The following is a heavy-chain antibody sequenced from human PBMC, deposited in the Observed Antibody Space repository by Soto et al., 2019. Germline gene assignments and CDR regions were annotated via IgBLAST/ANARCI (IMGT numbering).Heavy chain of an antibody. D-gene: IGHD4-17*01. CDR3: ARSYSVTTSSYYGMDV. CDR2: IIPMFGTP. Sequence: QVQLIQSGAAVKKPGSSVKVSCHTSGDAFSSYAMSWVRQGPGQGLEWMGGIIPMFGTPIYTEKFQGRVTITADETTRAVYMELRSLTSDDSAGYYCARSYSVTTSSYYGMDVWGQGTTIIVS. J-gene: IGHJ6*02. CDR1: GDAFSSYA. V-gene: IGHV1-69*01.